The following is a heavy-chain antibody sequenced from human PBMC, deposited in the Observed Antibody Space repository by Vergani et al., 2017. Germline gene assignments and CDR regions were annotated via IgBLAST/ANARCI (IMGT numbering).Heavy chain of an antibody. Sequence: QVQLPESGPGLVKPSETLSLTCTVSGCSISSYYWSWIRQPPGKGLEWIGYIYYSGSTNYNPCLKSRVTISVDTYKNPFSLQLSSLAAADTDVESCARVGTMVGGVISALDDWGQGTLVTVSS. CDR2: IYYSGST. V-gene: IGHV4-59*01. J-gene: IGHJ4*02. CDR1: GCSISSYY. D-gene: IGHD3-10*01. CDR3: ARVGTMVGGVISALDD.